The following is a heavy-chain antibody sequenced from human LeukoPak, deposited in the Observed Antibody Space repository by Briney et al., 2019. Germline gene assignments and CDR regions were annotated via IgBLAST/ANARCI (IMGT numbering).Heavy chain of an antibody. CDR3: ARHRDIDGMDV. Sequence: SETLSLTCTVSGGSISSYYWNWIRQPPGKGLEWIGYMYNSGITSYNPSLKSRVTISVDTSKNQFSLKLTSVTAADAAVYYCARHRDIDGMDVWGQGTTVTVSS. CDR1: GGSISSYY. D-gene: IGHD5-12*01. J-gene: IGHJ6*02. CDR2: MYNSGIT. V-gene: IGHV4-59*01.